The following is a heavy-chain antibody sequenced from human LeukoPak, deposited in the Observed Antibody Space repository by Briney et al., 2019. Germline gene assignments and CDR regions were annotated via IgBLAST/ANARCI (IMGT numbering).Heavy chain of an antibody. CDR3: AKVSLYSSGEDY. Sequence: GGSLRLSCAASGFTFSSYAMSWVRQAPGKGLEWVSAISGSGGSTYYADSVRGRFTISRDNSKNTLYLQMNSLRAEDTAVYYCAKVSLYSSGEDYWGQGTLVTVSS. J-gene: IGHJ4*02. V-gene: IGHV3-23*01. CDR2: ISGSGGST. D-gene: IGHD6-19*01. CDR1: GFTFSSYA.